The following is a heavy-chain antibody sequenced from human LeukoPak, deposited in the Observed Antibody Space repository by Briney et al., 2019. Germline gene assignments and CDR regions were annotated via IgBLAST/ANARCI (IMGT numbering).Heavy chain of an antibody. CDR2: ISYDGSNK. CDR1: GFTFSSYA. D-gene: IGHD4-17*01. J-gene: IGHJ3*02. CDR3: AAARSLYGDHDAFDI. Sequence: PGGSLRLSCAASGFTFSSYAMHWVRQAPGKGLEWVAVISYDGSNKYYADSVKGRFTISRDNSKNTLYLQMNSLRAEDTAVYYCAAARSLYGDHDAFDIWGQGTMVTVSS. V-gene: IGHV3-30-3*01.